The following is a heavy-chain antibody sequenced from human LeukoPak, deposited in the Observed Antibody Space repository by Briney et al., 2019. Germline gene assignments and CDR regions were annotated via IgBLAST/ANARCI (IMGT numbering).Heavy chain of an antibody. CDR3: ARPGVLLWFGELLSVDYFDY. V-gene: IGHV4-39*01. CDR2: IYYSGST. J-gene: IGHJ4*02. CDR1: GGSISSSSYY. Sequence: SETLSLTCTVSGGSISSSSYYWGWIRQPPGKGLEWIGSIYYSGSTYYNPSLKSRVTISVDTSKNQFSLKLSSVTAADTAVYYCARPGVLLWFGELLSVDYFDYWGQGTLATVSS. D-gene: IGHD3-10*01.